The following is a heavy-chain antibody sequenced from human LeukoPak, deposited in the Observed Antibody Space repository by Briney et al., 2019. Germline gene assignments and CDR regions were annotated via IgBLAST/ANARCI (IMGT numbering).Heavy chain of an antibody. CDR2: MNPNSGNT. J-gene: IGHJ5*02. CDR3: ARGPFEWELSRREWGFDP. D-gene: IGHD1-26*01. V-gene: IGHV1-8*01. Sequence: GTSVKVSCKASGYTFTSYDINWVRQATGQGLEWMGWMNPNSGNTGYAQKFQGRVTMTRNTSISTAYMELSSLRSEDTAVYYCARGPFEWELSRREWGFDPWGQGTLVTVSS. CDR1: GYTFTSYD.